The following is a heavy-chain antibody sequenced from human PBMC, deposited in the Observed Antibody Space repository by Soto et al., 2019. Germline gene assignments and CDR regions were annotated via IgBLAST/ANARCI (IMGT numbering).Heavy chain of an antibody. D-gene: IGHD2-2*01. Sequence: GPSVKVSCKASGYTFTGYYMHWVRQAPGQGLEWMGWINPNSGGTNYAQKFQGRVTMTRDTSISTAYMELSRLRSDETAVYYCARIPAADPIYYYGMDVWGQGTTVTVSS. CDR2: INPNSGGT. J-gene: IGHJ6*02. CDR3: ARIPAADPIYYYGMDV. V-gene: IGHV1-2*02. CDR1: GYTFTGYY.